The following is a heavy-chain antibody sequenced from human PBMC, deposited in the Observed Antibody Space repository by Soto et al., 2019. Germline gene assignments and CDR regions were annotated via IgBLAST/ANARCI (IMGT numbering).Heavy chain of an antibody. CDR1: GGSITSTRYY. D-gene: IGHD3-3*01. Sequence: QLQLQESGPGLVKPSETLSLTCAVSGGSITSTRYYWAWIRQPPGKGLEWIGTLYYGGSTYYNESLTSTLTASVDTATNQFSMRLRSVTAADSSVYFCAAMEPHTDIWSANYYIDCWGQGTLVTVSS. V-gene: IGHV4-39*01. J-gene: IGHJ4*02. CDR2: LYYGGST. CDR3: AAMEPHTDIWSANYYIDC.